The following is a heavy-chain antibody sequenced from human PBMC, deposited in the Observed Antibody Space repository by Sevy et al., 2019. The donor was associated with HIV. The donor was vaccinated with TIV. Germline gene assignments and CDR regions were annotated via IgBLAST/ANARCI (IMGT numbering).Heavy chain of an antibody. D-gene: IGHD3-10*01. CDR2: ISSSSRYI. CDR3: ARDMVYGSGSIVYDY. V-gene: IGHV3-21*01. J-gene: IGHJ4*02. CDR1: GFVFSSYT. Sequence: GGSLRLSCAASGFVFSSYTMNWVRQSPGKGLEWVSSISSSSRYIFYADSVKGRFTISRDNARNSLYLQMNSLRAEDTAVYYCARDMVYGSGSIVYDYWGQGTLVTVSS.